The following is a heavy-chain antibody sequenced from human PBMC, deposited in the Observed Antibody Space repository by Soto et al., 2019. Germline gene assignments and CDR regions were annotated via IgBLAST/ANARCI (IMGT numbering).Heavy chain of an antibody. J-gene: IGHJ6*02. V-gene: IGHV3-72*01. D-gene: IGHD3-3*01. Sequence: GSLRLSCAASGFTFSDHYMDWVRQAPGKGLEWVGRTRNKANSYTTEYAASVKGRFTISRDDSKNSLYLQMNSLKTEDTAVYYCARGGIFGVVTGMDVWGQGTTVTVSS. CDR1: GFTFSDHY. CDR2: TRNKANSYTT. CDR3: ARGGIFGVVTGMDV.